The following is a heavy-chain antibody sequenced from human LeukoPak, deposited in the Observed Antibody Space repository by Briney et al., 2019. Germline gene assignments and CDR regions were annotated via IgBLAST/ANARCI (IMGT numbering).Heavy chain of an antibody. CDR1: GGSISSYY. CDR2: IYYSGST. CDR3: TRGSIAYYYMDV. Sequence: SETLSLTCTVSGGSISSYYWSWIRQPPGKGLEWIGNIYYSGSTNYNPSLKSRVTISVGTSKNQFSLKLSSVTAADTAVYYCTRGSIAYYYMDVWGKGTTVTISS. J-gene: IGHJ6*03. D-gene: IGHD3-22*01. V-gene: IGHV4-59*01.